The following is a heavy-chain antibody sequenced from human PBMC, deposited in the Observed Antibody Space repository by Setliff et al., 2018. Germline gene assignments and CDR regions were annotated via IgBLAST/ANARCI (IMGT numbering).Heavy chain of an antibody. CDR2: IYSSGST. CDR3: ARGKLRLGQLSLFYGFDI. J-gene: IGHJ3*02. V-gene: IGHV4-4*07. Sequence: ASETLSLTCTVSGDSISSYYWSWIRQPAGKGLEWIGRIYSSGSTNFNPSLKSRVTMSMDTSKNQFSLKLSSVTAADTAIYYCARGKLRLGQLSLFYGFDIWGQGTMVTVSS. CDR1: GDSISSYY. D-gene: IGHD3-16*02.